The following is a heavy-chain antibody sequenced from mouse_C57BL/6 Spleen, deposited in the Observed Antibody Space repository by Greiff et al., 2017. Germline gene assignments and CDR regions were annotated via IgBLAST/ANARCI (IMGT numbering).Heavy chain of an antibody. Sequence: EVKLVESGPGLVKPSQTVFLTCTVTGISITTGNYRWSWIRQFPGNKLEWIGYIYYSGTITYNPSLTSRTTITRDTPKNQFFLEMNSLTAEDTATYYCARDMGEYYGMVMDYWGQGTSVTVSS. CDR2: IYYSGTI. V-gene: IGHV3-5*01. J-gene: IGHJ4*01. D-gene: IGHD1-1*01. CDR3: ARDMGEYYGMVMDY. CDR1: GISITTGNYR.